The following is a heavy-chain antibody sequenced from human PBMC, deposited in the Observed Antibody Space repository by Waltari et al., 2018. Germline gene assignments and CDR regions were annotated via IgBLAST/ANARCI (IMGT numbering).Heavy chain of an antibody. D-gene: IGHD3-22*01. CDR1: GFTFGDYA. J-gene: IGHJ3*02. Sequence: EVQLVESGGGLVQPGRSLRLSCTASGFTFGDYAMSLVRQAPGQGLEWVGFIRSKGYGGTTEYTASVKGRFTISRDDSKSIAYLQMNSLKTEDTAVYYCTRATYYDSSGYYPDAFDIWGQGTMVTVSS. V-gene: IGHV3-49*04. CDR3: TRATYYDSSGYYPDAFDI. CDR2: IRSKGYGGTT.